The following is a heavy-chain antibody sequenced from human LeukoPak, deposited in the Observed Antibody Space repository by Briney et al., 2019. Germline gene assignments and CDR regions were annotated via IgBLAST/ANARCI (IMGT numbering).Heavy chain of an antibody. Sequence: GGSLRLSCAASGFTFSTNDMHWVRQAPGKGLEWVSFIRYDGSDKLYADSVKGRFTVSRDNSKNTLYLQMNSLRPEDTAVYYCAKRGGSYIGYFDYWGQGTLVTVSS. CDR3: AKRGGSYIGYFDY. J-gene: IGHJ4*02. CDR2: IRYDGSDK. D-gene: IGHD1-26*01. CDR1: GFTFSTND. V-gene: IGHV3-30*02.